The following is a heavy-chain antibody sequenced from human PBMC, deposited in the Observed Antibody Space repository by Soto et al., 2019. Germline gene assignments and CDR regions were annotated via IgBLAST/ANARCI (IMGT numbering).Heavy chain of an antibody. V-gene: IGHV4-34*01. CDR2: IDHSGYT. J-gene: IGHJ5*02. CDR1: GGSFSGYY. D-gene: IGHD3-3*01. Sequence: SETLSLTCAVYGGSFSGYYWNWIRQPPGKGLEWIGEIDHSGYTNYNPSLKSRVTISVDTSKNQFSLRLTSVTAADTAVYYCARVRDWFDPWGQGTMVTVSS. CDR3: ARVRDWFDP.